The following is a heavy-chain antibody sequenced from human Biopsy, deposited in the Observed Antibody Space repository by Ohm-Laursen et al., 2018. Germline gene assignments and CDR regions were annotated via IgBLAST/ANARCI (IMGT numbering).Heavy chain of an antibody. V-gene: IGHV3-21*06. CDR1: GVTLSGYA. D-gene: IGHD4-17*01. CDR2: ITGGGNYI. Sequence: LSLTCAGSGVTLSGYAMNWVRQAPGKGLEWVSSITGGGNYINYADSVRGRFTISRDNSKNSVYLVMSSLRAEDTAVYFCATAAYAPPYFDLWGRGTVVTVSS. CDR3: ATAAYAPPYFDL. J-gene: IGHJ4*02.